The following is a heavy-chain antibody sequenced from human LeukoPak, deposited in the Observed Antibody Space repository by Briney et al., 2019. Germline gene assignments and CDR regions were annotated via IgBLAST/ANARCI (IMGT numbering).Heavy chain of an antibody. CDR3: ARGDYYEARGYQPPFNY. Sequence: SETLSLTCAVSGGSFSGYYWSWIRQPPGKGLEWIGEINRSGSTNYNPSLKSRVTMSVDTSKNHFSLKLSSVTAADTAVYYCARGDYYEARGYQPPFNYWGQGTLVTVSS. D-gene: IGHD3-22*01. CDR1: GGSFSGYY. V-gene: IGHV4-34*01. CDR2: INRSGST. J-gene: IGHJ4*02.